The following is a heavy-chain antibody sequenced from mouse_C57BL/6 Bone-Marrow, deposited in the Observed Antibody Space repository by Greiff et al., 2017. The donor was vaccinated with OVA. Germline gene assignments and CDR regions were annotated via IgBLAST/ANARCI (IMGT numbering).Heavy chain of an antibody. CDR3: ARLDGYYFDY. V-gene: IGHV1-63*01. CDR2: IYPGGGYT. D-gene: IGHD2-3*01. CDR1: GYTFTNYW. Sequence: LVESGAELVRPGTSVKMSCKASGYTFTNYWIGWAKQRPGHGLEWIGDIYPGGGYTNYNEKFKGKATLTADKSSSTAYMQFSSLTSEDSAIYYCARLDGYYFDYWGQGTTLTVSS. J-gene: IGHJ2*01.